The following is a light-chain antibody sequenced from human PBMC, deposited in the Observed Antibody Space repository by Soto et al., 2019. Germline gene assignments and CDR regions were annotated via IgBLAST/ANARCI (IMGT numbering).Light chain of an antibody. CDR3: SSFTSRFTFV. Sequence: QSALTQPASVSGSPGQSIAISCTGTRSDVGAYNYVSWYQQHPGKAPKLMISEVTNRPSGVSDRFSGSKSGHTASLTISGLQAEDAADYYCSSFTSRFTFVFGTGTKLTVL. CDR2: EVT. CDR1: RSDVGAYNY. J-gene: IGLJ1*01. V-gene: IGLV2-14*01.